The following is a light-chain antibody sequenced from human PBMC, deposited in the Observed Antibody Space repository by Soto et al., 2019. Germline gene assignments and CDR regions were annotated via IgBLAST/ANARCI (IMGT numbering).Light chain of an antibody. CDR2: KAS. Sequence: DIPLTQSASTLSAFAGDRATITCRASQGFXTGLAWYEGKPGKVPKPLXVKASSLQRGGPSRLSGSGSGTDFTLPISSLQPDYFATYYCQQYNPSSRTFGQGTKVDIK. CDR1: QGFXTG. CDR3: QQYNPSSRT. J-gene: IGKJ1*01. V-gene: IGKV1-5*03.